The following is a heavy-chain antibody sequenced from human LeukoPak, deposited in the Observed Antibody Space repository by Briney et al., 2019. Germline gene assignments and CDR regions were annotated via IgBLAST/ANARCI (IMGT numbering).Heavy chain of an antibody. J-gene: IGHJ4*02. CDR1: GFTFSSHS. CDR3: ARGSSVRFNY. D-gene: IGHD6-6*01. V-gene: IGHV3-23*01. CDR2: ISSNGGDI. Sequence: GGSLRLSCAVSGFTFSSHSMAWVRQAPGKGLEWVSSISSNGGDIYYTDSVKGRFTISRDNAKNTLYLQMNSQRAEDTAVYYCARGSSVRFNYWGQGTLVTVSS.